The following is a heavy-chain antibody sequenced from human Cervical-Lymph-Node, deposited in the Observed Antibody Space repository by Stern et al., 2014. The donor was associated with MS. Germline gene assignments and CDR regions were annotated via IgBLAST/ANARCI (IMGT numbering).Heavy chain of an antibody. CDR2: INPNSGGT. CDR1: GYTFTGYY. Sequence: MQLVESGAEVKKPGASVKVSCKASGYTFTGYYMHWVRQAPGQGLEWMVWINPNSGGTNYAQKFQGRVTMTRDTSISTAYMELSRLRSDDTAVYYCARVLVAPEGPAPYGMDVWGQGTTVTVSS. CDR3: ARVLVAPEGPAPYGMDV. J-gene: IGHJ6*02. D-gene: IGHD2-8*02. V-gene: IGHV1-2*02.